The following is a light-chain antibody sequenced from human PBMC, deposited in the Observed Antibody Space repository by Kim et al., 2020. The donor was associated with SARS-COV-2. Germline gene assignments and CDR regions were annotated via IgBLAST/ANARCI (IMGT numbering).Light chain of an antibody. CDR3: QQYEKFLLS. CDR2: DAS. Sequence: IGTYVNWYQQKPGQAPELLIHDASNLKTGVPSRFSGSGSGTGFTFTINNLQPEDVATYYCQQYEKFLLSFGGGTKVDTK. CDR1: IGTY. V-gene: IGKV1-33*01. J-gene: IGKJ4*01.